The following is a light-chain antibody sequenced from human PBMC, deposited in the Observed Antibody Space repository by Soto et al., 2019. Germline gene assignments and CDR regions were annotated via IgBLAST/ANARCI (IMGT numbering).Light chain of an antibody. CDR1: QNVNNR. J-gene: IGKJ1*01. CDR3: QHFNSWPLL. V-gene: IGKV3-15*01. CDR2: GAS. Sequence: DILMTQSPAMLSVSPGERATLSCRASQNVNNRLAWYQQKAGQPPRLLIYGASTRATGIPARFSGSGSGTEFTLTISSLQSEDFAVYYCQHFNSWPLLFGQGTKVDIK.